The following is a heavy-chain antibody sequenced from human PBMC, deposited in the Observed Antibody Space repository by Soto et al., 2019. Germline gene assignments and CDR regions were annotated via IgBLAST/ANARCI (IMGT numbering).Heavy chain of an antibody. J-gene: IGHJ4*02. CDR2: IYYSGST. V-gene: IGHV4-39*01. CDR1: GGSISSSSYY. CDR3: ARQGGYDFSPSTHFDY. D-gene: IGHD3-3*01. Sequence: SETLSLTCTVSGGSISSSSYYWGWIRQPPGKGLEWIGSIYYSGSTYYNPSLKSRVTISVDTSKNQFSLKLSSVTAADTAVYYCARQGGYDFSPSTHFDYWGQGTLVTVSS.